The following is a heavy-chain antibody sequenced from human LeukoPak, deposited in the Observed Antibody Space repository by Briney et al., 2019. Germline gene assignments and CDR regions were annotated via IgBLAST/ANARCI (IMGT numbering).Heavy chain of an antibody. D-gene: IGHD3-22*01. J-gene: IGHJ3*02. V-gene: IGHV3-7*01. Sequence: PGGSLRLSCATSGFIFSRYWMSWVRQAPGKGLEWVANINQDESEKNYVDSVKGRFTISRDNAKNSLDLQMNSLRAEDTAVYYCARDSSAYYTFDIWGQGTMVTVSS. CDR3: ARDSSAYYTFDI. CDR2: INQDESEK. CDR1: GFIFSRYW.